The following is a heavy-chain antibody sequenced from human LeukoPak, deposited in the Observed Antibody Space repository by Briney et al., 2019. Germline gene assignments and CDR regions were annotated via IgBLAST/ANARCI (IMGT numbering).Heavy chain of an antibody. Sequence: GGSLRLSCAASGFTFSSYAMHWVRQAPGKGLEWVAVISYDGSNKYYADSVKGRFTISRDNSKNTLYLQMSSLRAEDTAVYYCARAESSGYQRQFDYWGQGTLVTVSS. CDR3: ARAESSGYQRQFDY. V-gene: IGHV3-30*14. CDR1: GFTFSSYA. CDR2: ISYDGSNK. D-gene: IGHD3-22*01. J-gene: IGHJ4*02.